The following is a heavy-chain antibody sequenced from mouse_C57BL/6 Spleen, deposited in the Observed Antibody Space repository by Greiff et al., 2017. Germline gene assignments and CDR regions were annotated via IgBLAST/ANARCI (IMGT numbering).Heavy chain of an antibody. J-gene: IGHJ1*03. CDR1: GFNIKNTY. D-gene: IGHD1-1*01. CDR3: ARSFTTVVAPYWYFDV. CDR2: IDPANGNT. V-gene: IGHV14-3*01. Sequence: VQLKESVAELVRPGASVKLSCTASGFNIKNTYMHWVKQRPEQGLEWIGRIDPANGNTKYAPKFQGKATITADTSSNTAYLQLSSLTSEDTAIYYCARSFTTVVAPYWYFDVWGTGTTVTVSS.